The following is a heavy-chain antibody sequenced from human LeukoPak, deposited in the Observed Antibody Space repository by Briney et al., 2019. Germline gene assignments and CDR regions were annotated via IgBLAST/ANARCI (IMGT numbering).Heavy chain of an antibody. J-gene: IGHJ6*03. V-gene: IGHV1-8*03. CDR3: ARGPGVGWLRLLKSTRYYMDV. D-gene: IGHD5-12*01. CDR2: MNPNSGNT. Sequence: ASVKVSCKASGYTFTSYDINWVRQATGQGLEWMGRMNPNSGNTGYAQKFQGRVTITRNTSISTAYMELSSLRSEDTAVYYCARGPGVGWLRLLKSTRYYMDVWGKGTTVTVSS. CDR1: GYTFTSYD.